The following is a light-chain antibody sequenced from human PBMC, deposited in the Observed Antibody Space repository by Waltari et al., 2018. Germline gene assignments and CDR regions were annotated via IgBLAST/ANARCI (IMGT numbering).Light chain of an antibody. Sequence: EIVLTQSPGTLSLSPGERATLSCRPSQTVSSNFLAWYQQKRSQAPRLLIYGASNRATGIPDRFSGSGSGTHFTLTISRLEPEDFAVYYCQQYGQTFGQGTKVEIK. CDR3: QQYGQT. CDR2: GAS. CDR1: QTVSSNF. V-gene: IGKV3-20*01. J-gene: IGKJ1*01.